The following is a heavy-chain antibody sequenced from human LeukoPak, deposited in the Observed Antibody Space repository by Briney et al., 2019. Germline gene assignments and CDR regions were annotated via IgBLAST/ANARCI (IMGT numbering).Heavy chain of an antibody. CDR2: INHSGST. D-gene: IGHD4-17*01. J-gene: IGHJ3*02. CDR3: VTPLHSLTTATTYAFAI. V-gene: IGHV4-34*01. CDR1: GGSFSGYY. Sequence: SETLSLTCAVYGGSFSGYYWSWIRQPPGKGLEWNGEINHSGSTNYNPSLKSRVTISVDTSKNQFSLKLSSVTAADTAVNYCVTPLHSLTTATTYAFAIWGQGTMVTVSS.